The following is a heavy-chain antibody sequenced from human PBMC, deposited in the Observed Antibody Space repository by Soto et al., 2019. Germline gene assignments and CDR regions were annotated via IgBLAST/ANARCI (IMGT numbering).Heavy chain of an antibody. J-gene: IGHJ6*03. CDR3: AKVSLSYCDCSIYMDV. D-gene: IGHD3-3*01. Sequence: QVQLVESGGGVVQPGRSLTLSCAASGFTFSSYGMHWVRQAPGKGPEWVAVISYDGHKKTYADSVKGRFTISRDNSKNGLYLLMSILRPEAAAVYYCAKVSLSYCDCSIYMDVWGKGTTVTDCS. CDR1: GFTFSSYG. V-gene: IGHV3-30*18. CDR2: ISYDGHKK.